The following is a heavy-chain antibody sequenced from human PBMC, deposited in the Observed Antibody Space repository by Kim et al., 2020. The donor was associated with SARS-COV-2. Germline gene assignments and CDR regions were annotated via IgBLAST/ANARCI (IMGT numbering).Heavy chain of an antibody. V-gene: IGHV4-39*01. Sequence: SETLSLTCSVSGAPISSISDYWGWIRQPPGRGLEWIGSIHHSLSSYYNPSLKSRVTISVDASNNQFSLRLRSVTAADTAVYYCARHSHSYGLAELNDWGQGTLITVSS. J-gene: IGHJ4*02. CDR3: ARHSHSYGLAELND. D-gene: IGHD5-18*01. CDR2: IHHSLSS. CDR1: GAPISSISDY.